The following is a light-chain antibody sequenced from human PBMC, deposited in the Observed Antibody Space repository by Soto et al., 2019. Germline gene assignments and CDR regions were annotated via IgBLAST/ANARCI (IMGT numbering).Light chain of an antibody. Sequence: ETVMTQSAATLSVSPGERAPPSCRASKRVSSNLAWYQQKPGQAPRLLIYGASTRVTGIPARFSGSGSGTEFTLTISSLQSEDFAVYYCQQYNNWPRTFGQGTKVEIK. J-gene: IGKJ1*01. CDR2: GAS. CDR1: KRVSSN. V-gene: IGKV3-15*01. CDR3: QQYNNWPRT.